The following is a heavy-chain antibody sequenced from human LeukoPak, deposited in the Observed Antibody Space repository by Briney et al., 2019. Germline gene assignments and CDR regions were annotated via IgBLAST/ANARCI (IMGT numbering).Heavy chain of an antibody. Sequence: PGGSLRLSCAASGFNFGEYYMSWVRQAPGKGLEWDSAISGSGGSTYYADSVKGRFTISRDNSKNTLYLQMNSLRAEDTAVYYCAKDLLAYYDILTGFSPFYYLGQATLVTVSS. V-gene: IGHV3-23*01. CDR1: GFNFGEYY. D-gene: IGHD3-9*01. J-gene: IGHJ4*02. CDR3: AKDLLAYYDILTGFSPFYY. CDR2: ISGSGGST.